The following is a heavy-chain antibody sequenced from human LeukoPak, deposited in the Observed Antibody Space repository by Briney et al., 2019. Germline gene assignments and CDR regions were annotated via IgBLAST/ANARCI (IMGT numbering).Heavy chain of an antibody. CDR3: ATTSGTYYYDSSGYYASVQGLFDY. V-gene: IGHV3-7*01. Sequence: GGSLRLSCAASGFTFSSYWMSWVRQAPGKGLEWVANIKQDGSKKYYVDSVKGRFTTSRDNAKNSLDRQMNSLRAEDTAVYYCATTSGTYYYDSSGYYASVQGLFDYWGQGTLVTVSS. CDR2: IKQDGSKK. J-gene: IGHJ4*02. CDR1: GFTFSSYW. D-gene: IGHD3-22*01.